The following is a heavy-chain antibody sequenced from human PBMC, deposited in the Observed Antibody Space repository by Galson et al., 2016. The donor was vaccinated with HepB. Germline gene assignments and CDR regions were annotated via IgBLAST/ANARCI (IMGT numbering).Heavy chain of an antibody. D-gene: IGHD4-11*01. V-gene: IGHV3-21*01. CDR1: GFTFSSYS. Sequence: SLRLSCAASGFTFSSYSMFWVRQAPGKGLEWVSFISSSSSSIYYADSVKGRFTVSRDNAQNSLFLQMNSLRAEDTAIYYCASRYSSPFIRGLFDYWGQGTLVTVSS. CDR3: ASRYSSPFIRGLFDY. J-gene: IGHJ4*02. CDR2: ISSSSSSI.